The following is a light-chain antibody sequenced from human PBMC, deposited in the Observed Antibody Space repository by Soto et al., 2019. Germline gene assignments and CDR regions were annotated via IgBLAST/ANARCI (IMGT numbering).Light chain of an antibody. Sequence: DIVMTQSPDSLAVSLGERATINCRSSQAVLYSSNNKNYLVWYQQKPGQPPKLLISWASTRESGVPDRFSGSGSGTEFTLTISSLQAEDEAFYYCQQYYNTPYTFGEGTKLEIK. J-gene: IGKJ2*01. CDR3: QQYYNTPYT. V-gene: IGKV4-1*01. CDR2: WAS. CDR1: QAVLYSSNNKNY.